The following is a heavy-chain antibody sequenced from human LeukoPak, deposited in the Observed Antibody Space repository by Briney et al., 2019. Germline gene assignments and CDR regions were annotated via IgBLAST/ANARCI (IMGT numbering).Heavy chain of an antibody. Sequence: SGPTLVKPTQTLTLTCTFSGFSLSTSGVGVGWIRLPPGKALEWLALISWDDDKRYSPSLKNRLTITKGTSKNQVVLTMTNMDPVDTATYYCAHGDFWSGYYPSFDYWGQGTLVTVSS. J-gene: IGHJ4*02. V-gene: IGHV2-5*02. CDR1: GFSLSTSGVG. D-gene: IGHD3-3*01. CDR3: AHGDFWSGYYPSFDY. CDR2: ISWDDDK.